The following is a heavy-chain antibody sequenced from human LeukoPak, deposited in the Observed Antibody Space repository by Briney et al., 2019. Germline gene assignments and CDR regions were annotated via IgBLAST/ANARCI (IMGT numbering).Heavy chain of an antibody. Sequence: VGSLRLSCAASGFTFTRYAMTWVRQAPGKGLEWVSTISDTGGFTFYADSVKGRFTISRDNSKNTLYLQMNSLRADDTAVYYCANAPTGTSRFHYWAQGTLVTVSS. CDR2: ISDTGGFT. J-gene: IGHJ4*02. D-gene: IGHD4-17*01. V-gene: IGHV3-23*01. CDR3: ANAPTGTSRFHY. CDR1: GFTFTRYA.